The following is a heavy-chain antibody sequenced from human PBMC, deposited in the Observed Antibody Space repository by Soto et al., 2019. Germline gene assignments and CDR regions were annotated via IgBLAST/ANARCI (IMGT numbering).Heavy chain of an antibody. J-gene: IGHJ5*02. CDR1: GYTFTSYG. D-gene: IGHD3-22*01. CDR2: ISAYNGNT. V-gene: IGHV1-18*01. Sequence: ASVKVSCKASGYTFTSYGISWLRQAPGQGLEWMGWISAYNGNTNYAQKLQGRVTMTTDTSTSTAYMELRSLRSDDTAVYYCARDYYDSSGYVNWFDPWGQGTLVTVSS. CDR3: ARDYYDSSGYVNWFDP.